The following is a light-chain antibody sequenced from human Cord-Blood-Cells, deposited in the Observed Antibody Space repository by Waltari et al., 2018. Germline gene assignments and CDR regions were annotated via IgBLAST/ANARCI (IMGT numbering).Light chain of an antibody. CDR3: QQYNNWPPWT. V-gene: IGKV3-15*01. Sequence: EIVMTQSPATLSVSPGERATLSCRARQSVSSNFAWYQQKPGQAPRLLIYGASTRATGIPARFSGSGSGTECTLTISSLQSEDFAVYYCQQYNNWPPWTFGQGTKVEIK. CDR1: QSVSSN. J-gene: IGKJ1*01. CDR2: GAS.